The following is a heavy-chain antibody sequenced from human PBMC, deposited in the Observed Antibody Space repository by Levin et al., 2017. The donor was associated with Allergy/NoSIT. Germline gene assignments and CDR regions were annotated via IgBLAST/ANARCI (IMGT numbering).Heavy chain of an antibody. V-gene: IGHV3-21*04. Sequence: GGSLRLSCAASGFTFSAYTMTWVRQAPGKGLEWVSSISSTSYYIYYADSVKGRFTISRDDSRNTLYVQMSSLRDEDTAVYYCAKGGKQLAYSFDYWGQGVLVTVSS. CDR3: AKGGKQLAYSFDY. CDR1: GFTFSAYT. CDR2: ISSTSYYI. J-gene: IGHJ4*02. D-gene: IGHD1-1*01.